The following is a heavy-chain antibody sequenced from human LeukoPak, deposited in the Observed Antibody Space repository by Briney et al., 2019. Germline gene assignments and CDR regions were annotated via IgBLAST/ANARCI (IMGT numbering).Heavy chain of an antibody. V-gene: IGHV4-59*01. CDR1: GGSISSYY. D-gene: IGHD4-23*01. CDR2: IFYTGST. CDR3: ATLTGGDDAFDI. Sequence: PSETLSLTCTVSGGSISSYYWSWIRQPPGKGLEWIGYIFYTGSTNYNPSLKSRVTISVLTSKNRFSLKLSSVTTADTAVYYCATLTGGDDAFDIWGQGTMVTVSS. J-gene: IGHJ3*02.